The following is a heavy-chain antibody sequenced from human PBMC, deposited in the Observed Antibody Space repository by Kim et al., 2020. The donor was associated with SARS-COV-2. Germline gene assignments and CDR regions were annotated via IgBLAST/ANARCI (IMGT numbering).Heavy chain of an antibody. Sequence: ASVKVSCKASGYIFTSYYMHWVRQAPGQGLEWMGIINPSGGSTSYAQKFQGRVTMTRDTSTSTVYMELSSLRSEDTAVYYCARDQPHDFWSGYDAFDIWGQGTMVTVSS. V-gene: IGHV1-46*01. CDR1: GYIFTSYY. D-gene: IGHD3-3*01. CDR3: ARDQPHDFWSGYDAFDI. J-gene: IGHJ3*02. CDR2: INPSGGST.